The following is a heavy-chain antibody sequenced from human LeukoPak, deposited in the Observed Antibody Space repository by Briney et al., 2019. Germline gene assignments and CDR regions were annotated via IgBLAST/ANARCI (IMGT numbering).Heavy chain of an antibody. V-gene: IGHV1-18*01. J-gene: IGHJ4*02. CDR2: ISAYNGNT. D-gene: IGHD5-18*01. CDR3: ARDRSYTAMVKYYFDY. CDR1: GYTFTSYG. Sequence: AASVKVSCKASGYTFTSYGISWVRQAPGQGLEWMGWISAYNGNTNYAQKLQGRVTMTTDTSTSTAYTELRSLRSDDTAVYYCARDRSYTAMVKYYFDYWGQGTLVTVSS.